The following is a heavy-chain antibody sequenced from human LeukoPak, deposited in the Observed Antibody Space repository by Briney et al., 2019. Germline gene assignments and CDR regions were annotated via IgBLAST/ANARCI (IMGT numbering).Heavy chain of an antibody. Sequence: GASVKVSCKASGYTFTSYGISWVRQAPGQGLEWMGWISAYSGNTNYAQKLQGRVTMTTDTSTSTAYMELRSLRSDDTAVYYCARDISPYSSGWYVVDYWGQGALVTVSS. D-gene: IGHD6-19*01. CDR3: ARDISPYSSGWYVVDY. CDR1: GYTFTSYG. V-gene: IGHV1-18*01. CDR2: ISAYSGNT. J-gene: IGHJ4*02.